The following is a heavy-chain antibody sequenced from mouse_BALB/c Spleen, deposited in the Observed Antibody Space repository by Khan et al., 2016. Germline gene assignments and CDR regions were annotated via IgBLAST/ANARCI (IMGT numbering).Heavy chain of an antibody. J-gene: IGHJ1*01. CDR2: IYYSGST. D-gene: IGHD1-1*01. CDR3: ARHYGSNYGYFDV. Sequence: EVQLQESGPGLVKPSQSLSLTCTVTGYSITSDYAWNWIRQFPGNKLEWMGYIYYSGSTSYNPSLKSRISITRDTSKNQSFLRLNSVTTEDTATYYCARHYGSNYGYFDVWGAGTTVTVSS. CDR1: GYSITSDYA. V-gene: IGHV3-2*02.